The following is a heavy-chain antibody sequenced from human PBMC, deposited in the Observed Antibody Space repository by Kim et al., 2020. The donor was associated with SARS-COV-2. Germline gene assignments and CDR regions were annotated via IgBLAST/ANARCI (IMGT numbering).Heavy chain of an antibody. Sequence: ASVKVSCKASGYTFTSYAMNWVRQAPGQGLEWMGWINTNTGNPTYAQGFTGRFVFSLDTSVSTAYLQISSLKAEDTAVYYCARDLELDDSSGYWISGVHYYGMDVWGQGTTVTVSS. J-gene: IGHJ6*02. D-gene: IGHD3-22*01. CDR2: INTNTGNP. V-gene: IGHV7-4-1*02. CDR3: ARDLELDDSSGYWISGVHYYGMDV. CDR1: GYTFTSYA.